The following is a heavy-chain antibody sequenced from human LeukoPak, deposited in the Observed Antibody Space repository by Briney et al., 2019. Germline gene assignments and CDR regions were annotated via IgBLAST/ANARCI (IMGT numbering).Heavy chain of an antibody. V-gene: IGHV4-38-2*01. Sequence: SSETLSLTCAVSGYSISSGYYWGWIRQPPGKGLEWIGSIYHSGSTYYNPSLKSRVTISVDTSKNQFSLKLSSVTAANTAVYYCAPRGYSYGYRGTFGDYWGQGTMVTVSS. J-gene: IGHJ4*02. D-gene: IGHD5-18*01. CDR3: APRGYSYGYRGTFGDY. CDR1: GYSISSGYY. CDR2: IYHSGST.